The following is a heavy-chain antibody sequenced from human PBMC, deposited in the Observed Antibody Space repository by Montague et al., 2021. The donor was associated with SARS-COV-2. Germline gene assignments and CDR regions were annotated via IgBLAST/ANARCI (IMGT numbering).Heavy chain of an antibody. CDR3: ARATSVRGAVSWFDP. V-gene: IGHV4-59*11. D-gene: IGHD3-10*02. Sequence: SETLSLTCTVSGXSISGHFWSWIRQPPGKGLEWIAYINYFGGSNYNPSLKSRANVSVETSKNQFSLKLTSLIAADTAVYYCARATSVRGAVSWFDPWGQGILVSVSS. CDR2: INYFGGS. J-gene: IGHJ5*02. CDR1: GXSISGHF.